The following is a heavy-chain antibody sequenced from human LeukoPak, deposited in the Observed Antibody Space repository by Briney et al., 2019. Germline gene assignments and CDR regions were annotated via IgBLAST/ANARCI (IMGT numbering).Heavy chain of an antibody. V-gene: IGHV3-48*03. Sequence: GGSLRLSCAASGFTFSSYEMNWVRQAPGKGLEWVSYISSSSSTIYYADSVKGRFTISRDNAKNSLYLQMNSLRAEDTAVYYCAELGITMIGGVWGKGATVTISS. D-gene: IGHD3-10*02. CDR1: GFTFSSYE. CDR3: AELGITMIGGV. J-gene: IGHJ6*04. CDR2: ISSSSSTI.